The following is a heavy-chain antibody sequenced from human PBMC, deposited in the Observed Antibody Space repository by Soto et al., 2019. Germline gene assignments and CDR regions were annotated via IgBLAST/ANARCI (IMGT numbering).Heavy chain of an antibody. CDR3: ARAPYDYPAKFAP. J-gene: IGHJ5*02. Sequence: SETLFLTCTVSGGSISSGGYYWNWIRQLPGKGLEWIGYIYYSGNTYYNPSLKSRVTISVDTSKNQFSLKLSSVPAADTAVYYCARAPYDYPAKFAPWGQGTLVTVSS. D-gene: IGHD3-16*01. CDR1: GGSISSGGYY. V-gene: IGHV4-31*03. CDR2: IYYSGNT.